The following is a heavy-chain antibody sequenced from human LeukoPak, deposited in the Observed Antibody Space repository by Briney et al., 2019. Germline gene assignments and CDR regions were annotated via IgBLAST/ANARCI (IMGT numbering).Heavy chain of an antibody. Sequence: GGSLRLSCAASGFTFSSYSMNWVRQAPGKGLEWVSYISSSSSTIYYADSVKGRFTISRDNSKNTLYLQMNSLRAEDTAVYYCAKDFSPETIAAHDAFDIWGQGTMVTVSS. D-gene: IGHD6-6*01. J-gene: IGHJ3*02. CDR1: GFTFSSYS. V-gene: IGHV3-48*01. CDR2: ISSSSSTI. CDR3: AKDFSPETIAAHDAFDI.